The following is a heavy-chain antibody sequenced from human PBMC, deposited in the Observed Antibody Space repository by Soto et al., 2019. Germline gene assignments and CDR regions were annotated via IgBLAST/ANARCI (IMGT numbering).Heavy chain of an antibody. Sequence: QVQLQQWGAGLLKPSETLSLTCAVYGGSFSGYYWSWIRQPPGKGLGWIGEINHSGSTNYNPSLKSRVTISVDTSKNQFSLKLSSVTAADTAVYYCARATPRSYSNYSYRFWGQGTLVTVSS. CDR2: INHSGST. CDR3: ARATPRSYSNYSYRF. CDR1: GGSFSGYY. J-gene: IGHJ4*02. V-gene: IGHV4-34*01. D-gene: IGHD4-4*01.